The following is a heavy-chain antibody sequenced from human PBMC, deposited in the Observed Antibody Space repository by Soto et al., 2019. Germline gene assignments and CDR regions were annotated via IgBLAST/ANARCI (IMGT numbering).Heavy chain of an antibody. V-gene: IGHV1-18*01. Sequence: QVQLMQSGAEVKKPGASVRVSCKASGYNLTSYGISWVRQAPGQGLEWMGWISPYNGNTNYAQKFQGRVTVTTDTSTSTAYMDLRSLRSDDTAVYYGAREWEYSGFDDDYYHYGMDVWGQGTTVTVSS. CDR1: GYNLTSYG. J-gene: IGHJ6*02. CDR2: ISPYNGNT. CDR3: AREWEYSGFDDDYYHYGMDV. D-gene: IGHD5-12*01.